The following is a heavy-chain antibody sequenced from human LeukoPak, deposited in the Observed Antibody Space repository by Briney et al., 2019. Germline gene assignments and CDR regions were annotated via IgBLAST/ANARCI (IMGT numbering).Heavy chain of an antibody. Sequence: SQTLSLTCTVSGGSISGGGYYWSWIRQPPGKGLEWIGYIYHSGSTYYNPSLKSRVTISVDTSKNQFSLKLSSVTAADTAVYYCARSAAGYYYGMDVWGQGTTVTVSS. D-gene: IGHD6-13*01. CDR2: IYHSGST. J-gene: IGHJ6*02. CDR3: ARSAAGYYYGMDV. V-gene: IGHV4-30-2*01. CDR1: GGSISGGGYY.